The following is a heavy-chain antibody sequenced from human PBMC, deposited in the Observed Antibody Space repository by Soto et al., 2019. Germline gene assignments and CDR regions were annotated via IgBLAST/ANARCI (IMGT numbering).Heavy chain of an antibody. CDR3: ARLNQELLGEYYYYYMDV. CDR1: GGSISSSSYY. D-gene: IGHD1-7*01. J-gene: IGHJ6*03. V-gene: IGHV4-39*01. CDR2: IYYSGST. Sequence: SETLSLTCTVSGGSISSSSYYWGWIRQPPGKGLEWIGSIYYSGSTYYNPSLKSRVTISVDTSKNQFSLKLSSVTAADTAVYYCARLNQELLGEYYYYYMDVWGKGTTVTVS.